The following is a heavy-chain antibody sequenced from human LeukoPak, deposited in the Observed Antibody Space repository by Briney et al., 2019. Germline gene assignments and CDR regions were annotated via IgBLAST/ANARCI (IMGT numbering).Heavy chain of an antibody. Sequence: PGGSLRLSCAASGFSVGINYMSWVRQAPGKGLQWVSIIYSGGTTYYAESVKGRFTISRDNSKNRLLLHMDTLRAEDTAIYYCTKDSGHSSVYWGQGTLVTVSS. CDR1: GFSVGINY. CDR2: IYSGGTT. J-gene: IGHJ4*02. V-gene: IGHV3-53*01. CDR3: TKDSGHSSVY. D-gene: IGHD6-25*01.